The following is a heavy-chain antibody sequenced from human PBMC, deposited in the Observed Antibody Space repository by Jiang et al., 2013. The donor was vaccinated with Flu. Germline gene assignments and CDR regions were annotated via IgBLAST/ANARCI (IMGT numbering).Heavy chain of an antibody. D-gene: IGHD2-15*01. Sequence: KPSETLSLTCTVSGGSISHYYWSWIRQSPGKGLEWIGYIYYTGRTNYNPSLKSRVTTSIDTSKNQFSLNLTSVTAADTAVYYCARANGGYCSGGSCYPFDYWGQGTLVSVSS. CDR2: IYYTGRT. CDR1: GGSISHYY. V-gene: IGHV4-59*01. J-gene: IGHJ4*02. CDR3: ARANGGYCSGGSCYPFDY.